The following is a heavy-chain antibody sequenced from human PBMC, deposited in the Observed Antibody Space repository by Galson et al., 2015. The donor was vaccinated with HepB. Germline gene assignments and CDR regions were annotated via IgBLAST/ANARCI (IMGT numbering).Heavy chain of an antibody. CDR3: ARAVTWRAFEI. Sequence: SLRLSCAASGFTFSSYWMNWVRQAPGKGLEWVANIKQDGSEKFYVNSVKGRFTISRDNAKTSLYLQMNSLRVEDTAVYYCARAVTWRAFEIWGQGTMVTVSS. CDR2: IKQDGSEK. CDR1: GFTFSSYW. D-gene: IGHD2-21*02. J-gene: IGHJ3*02. V-gene: IGHV3-7*03.